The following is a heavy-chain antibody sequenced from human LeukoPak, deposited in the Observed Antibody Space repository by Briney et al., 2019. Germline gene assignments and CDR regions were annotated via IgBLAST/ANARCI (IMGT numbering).Heavy chain of an antibody. Sequence: SETLSLTCAVYGESFSGYSWGWIRQPPGKGLEWIGEIYHSGSTNYNPSLKSRVTISVDKSKNQFSLKLSSVTAADTAVYYCARVRDSSGWYEDYWGQGTLVTVSS. CDR3: ARVRDSSGWYEDY. CDR1: GESFSGYS. D-gene: IGHD6-19*01. V-gene: IGHV4-34*01. CDR2: IYHSGST. J-gene: IGHJ4*02.